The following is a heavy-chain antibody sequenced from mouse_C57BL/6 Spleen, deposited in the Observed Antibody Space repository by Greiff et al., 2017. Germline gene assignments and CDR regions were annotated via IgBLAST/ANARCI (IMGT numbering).Heavy chain of an antibody. CDR2: INPNNGGT. CDR1: GYTFTDYN. V-gene: IGHV1-22*01. Sequence: EVKVVESGPELVKPGASVKMSCKASGYTFTDYNMHWVKQSHGQSLEWIGYINPNNGGTSYNQKFKGKATVTVNKSSSTAYMELRSLTSEDSAVYYCANSNYGYFDVWGTGTTVTVSS. D-gene: IGHD2-5*01. CDR3: ANSNYGYFDV. J-gene: IGHJ1*03.